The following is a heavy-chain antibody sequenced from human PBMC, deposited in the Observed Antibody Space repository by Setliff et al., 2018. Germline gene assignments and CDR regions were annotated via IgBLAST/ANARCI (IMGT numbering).Heavy chain of an antibody. J-gene: IGHJ4*02. Sequence: NPSETLSLTCTVSSGSISSDNYYWGWIRQPPGKGLEWIGTLSYNGNAYYTPSLKSRVTISIDTSKNQFSLKLSSVTAADTAVYYCARHTIAMSTIISYFDYWGQGTLVTVS. CDR2: LSYNGNA. D-gene: IGHD3-10*01. CDR1: SGSISSDNYY. V-gene: IGHV4-39*01. CDR3: ARHTIAMSTIISYFDY.